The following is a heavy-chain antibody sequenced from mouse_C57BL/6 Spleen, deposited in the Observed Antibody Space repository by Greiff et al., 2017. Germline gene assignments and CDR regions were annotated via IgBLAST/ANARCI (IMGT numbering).Heavy chain of an antibody. Sequence: VQLQQSGAELVRPGASVTLSCTASGFNIKDDYMHWVKQRPEQGLEWIGWIDPENGDTEYASKFQGQATITEDTSSNPDYLQLSSMATEDTAVYDCTRGVVATDYWGQGTTLTVSS. CDR2: IDPENGDT. J-gene: IGHJ2*01. CDR1: GFNIKDDY. V-gene: IGHV14-4*01. D-gene: IGHD1-1*01. CDR3: TRGVVATDY.